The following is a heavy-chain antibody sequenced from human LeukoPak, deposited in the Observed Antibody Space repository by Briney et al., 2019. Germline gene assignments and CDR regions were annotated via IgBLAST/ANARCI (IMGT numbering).Heavy chain of an antibody. D-gene: IGHD3-9*01. CDR2: ISGSGGST. J-gene: IGHJ4*02. Sequence: GGSLRLSCAASGFTFSSYAMRWVRQAPGKGLEWVSAISGSGGSTYYADSVKGRFTISRDNSKNTLYLQMNSLRAEDTAVYYCAKLYDILTNFDYWGQGTLVTVSS. CDR3: AKLYDILTNFDY. CDR1: GFTFSSYA. V-gene: IGHV3-23*01.